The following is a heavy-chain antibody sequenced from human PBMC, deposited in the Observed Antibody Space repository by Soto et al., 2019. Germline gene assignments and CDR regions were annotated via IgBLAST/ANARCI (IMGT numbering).Heavy chain of an antibody. D-gene: IGHD3-16*01. V-gene: IGHV1-69*13. CDR3: ACNGGNALRNWLAP. CDR1: GGTFSRYA. Sequence: SVKVSRKASGGTFSRYAISWVRQAPGQGLEWMGGIIPVLATTTYAQKFQGRVSISADESTSTAYIELSSLNSEETAVYYCACNGGNALRNWLAPWGQGTLVTVSS. CDR2: IIPVLATT. J-gene: IGHJ5*02.